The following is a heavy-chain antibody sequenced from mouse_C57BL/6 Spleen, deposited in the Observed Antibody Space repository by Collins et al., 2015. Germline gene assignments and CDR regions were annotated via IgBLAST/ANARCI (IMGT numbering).Heavy chain of an antibody. J-gene: IGHJ1*03. CDR2: IDPSNSET. Sequence: QVQLQQPGAELVRPGSSVILSCKASGYTFTSYWMHWVKQRPIQGLEWIGDIDPSNSETHYNQKFKDKATLTVDKSSSTAYMQLSSLTSEDSAVYYCTRGGYDYGWYFDVWGTGTTVTVSS. D-gene: IGHD2-4*01. CDR1: GYTFTSYW. CDR3: TRGGYDYGWYFDV. V-gene: IGHV1-52*01.